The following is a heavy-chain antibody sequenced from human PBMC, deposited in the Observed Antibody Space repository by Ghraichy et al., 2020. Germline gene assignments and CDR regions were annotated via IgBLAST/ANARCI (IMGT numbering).Heavy chain of an antibody. J-gene: IGHJ4*02. CDR2: IYSGGST. CDR3: ARAMGSPAFDY. Sequence: GGSLRLSCAASGFTVSSNYMSWVRQAPGKGLEWVSVIYSGGSTYYADSVKGRFTISRDNSKNTLYLQMNSLRAEDTAVYYCARAMGSPAFDYWGQGTLVTVSS. V-gene: IGHV3-53*01. CDR1: GFTVSSNY. D-gene: IGHD3-10*01.